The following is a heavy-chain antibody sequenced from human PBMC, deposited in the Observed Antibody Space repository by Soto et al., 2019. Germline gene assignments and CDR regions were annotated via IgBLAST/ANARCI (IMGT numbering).Heavy chain of an antibody. D-gene: IGHD2-21*02. V-gene: IGHV1-46*04. CDR3: ARGGNVVVLPAALDY. CDR1: GDTFTDYY. J-gene: IGHJ4*02. Sequence: QVQLVQSGAEVKKPGASVKVSCKASGDTFTDYYIHWVRQAPGQGLEWMGTVNPSGGHTTYAQHLLGRITMTRDTSTSTLYMELTSLTSEDTAGYYCARGGNVVVLPAALDYWGQGTLVTVSS. CDR2: VNPSGGHT.